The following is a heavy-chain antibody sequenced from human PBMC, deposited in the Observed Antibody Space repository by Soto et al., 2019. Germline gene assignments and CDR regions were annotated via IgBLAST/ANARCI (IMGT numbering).Heavy chain of an antibody. CDR1: GFTFSSYG. J-gene: IGHJ6*02. D-gene: IGHD2-21*02. Sequence: GWSLRLSCAASGFTFSSYGMHWVRQAPGKGLEWVAVISYDGSNKYYADSVKGRFTISRDNSKNTLYLQMNSLRAEDTAVYYCAKDRSYCGADCYSFYGMDVWGQGTTVTVSS. V-gene: IGHV3-30*18. CDR3: AKDRSYCGADCYSFYGMDV. CDR2: ISYDGSNK.